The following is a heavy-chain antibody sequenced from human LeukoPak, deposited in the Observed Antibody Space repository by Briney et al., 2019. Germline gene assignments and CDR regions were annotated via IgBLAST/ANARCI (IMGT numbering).Heavy chain of an antibody. CDR2: IYYSGST. V-gene: IGHV4-39*01. CDR1: GGSISSSSYY. CDR3: ARHGPSGYSCALDAFDI. D-gene: IGHD5-18*01. Sequence: SETLSLTCTVSGGSISSSSYYWGWIRQPPGKGLEWIGSIYYSGSTYYNPSLKSRVTISVDTSKNQFSLKLSSVTAADTAVYYCARHGPSGYSCALDAFDIWGQGTMVTVSS. J-gene: IGHJ3*02.